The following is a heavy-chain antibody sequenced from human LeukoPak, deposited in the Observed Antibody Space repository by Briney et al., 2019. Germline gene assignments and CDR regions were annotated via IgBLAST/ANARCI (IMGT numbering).Heavy chain of an antibody. CDR3: AELGITMIGGV. D-gene: IGHD3-10*02. CDR1: GFTFSRYS. J-gene: IGHJ6*04. Sequence: GGSLRLSCAASGFTFSRYSMNWVRQAPGKGLEWVSYISSSGSTIYYADSVKGRFTISRDNAKNSLYLQMNSLRAEDTAVYYCAELGITMIGGVWGKGTTVAISS. CDR2: ISSSGSTI. V-gene: IGHV3-48*04.